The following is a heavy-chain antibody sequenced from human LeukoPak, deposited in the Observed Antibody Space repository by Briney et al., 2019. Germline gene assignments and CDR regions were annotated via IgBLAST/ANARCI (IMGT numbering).Heavy chain of an antibody. Sequence: PSETLSLTCAVYGGSFSGYYWSWIRQPPGKGLEWIGEINHSGSTNYNPSLKSRVTISVDTSKNQFSLKLSSVTAADTAVYYCARDEMTYYYGSGSYYNAHGAFDIWGQGTMVTVSS. CDR2: INHSGST. V-gene: IGHV4-34*01. J-gene: IGHJ3*02. CDR1: GGSFSGYY. CDR3: ARDEMTYYYGSGSYYNAHGAFDI. D-gene: IGHD3-10*01.